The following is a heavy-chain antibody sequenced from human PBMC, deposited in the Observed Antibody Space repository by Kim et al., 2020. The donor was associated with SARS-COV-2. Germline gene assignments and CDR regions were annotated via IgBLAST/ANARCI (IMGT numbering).Heavy chain of an antibody. CDR2: IYYSGST. Sequence: SETLSLTCTVSGGSISSYYWSWIRQPPGKGLEWIGYIYYSGSTNYNPSLKSRVTISVDTSKNQFSLKLSSVTAADTAVYYCARAPPLYAQGHFDYWGQGTLVTVSS. CDR3: ARAPPLYAQGHFDY. J-gene: IGHJ4*02. CDR1: GGSISSYY. V-gene: IGHV4-59*01. D-gene: IGHD2-8*01.